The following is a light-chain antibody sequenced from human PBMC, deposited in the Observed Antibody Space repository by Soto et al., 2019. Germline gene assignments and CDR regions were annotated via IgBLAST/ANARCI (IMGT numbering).Light chain of an antibody. Sequence: QSALTQPASVSGSPGQSITISCTGTSSDVGGYNYVSWYQQYPGKAPKLMTSEVSKGPSGFSNRFSGSKSGNTASLTISGLQAEEEADYYCSSFTGSATLVFGTGTKVTVL. CDR3: SSFTGSATLV. J-gene: IGLJ1*01. V-gene: IGLV2-14*01. CDR2: EVS. CDR1: SSDVGGYNY.